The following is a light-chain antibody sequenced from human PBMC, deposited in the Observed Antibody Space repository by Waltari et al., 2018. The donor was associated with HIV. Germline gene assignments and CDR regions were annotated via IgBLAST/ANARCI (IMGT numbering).Light chain of an antibody. J-gene: IGKJ4*01. V-gene: IGKV2-28*01. CDR2: LGS. Sequence: DIAMTQSPLSLPVTPGEPASISCRSNQSLLHSNGYNYLDWYLQKPGQSPQLLIYLGSNRASGVSDRFSGSGSGTDFTLKISRVESDDVGLYYCMQALQTPLTFGGGTKVEIK. CDR1: QSLLHSNGYNY. CDR3: MQALQTPLT.